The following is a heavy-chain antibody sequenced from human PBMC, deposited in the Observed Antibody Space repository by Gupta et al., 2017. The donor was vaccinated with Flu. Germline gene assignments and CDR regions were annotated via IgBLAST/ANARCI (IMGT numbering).Heavy chain of an antibody. V-gene: IGHV3-21*01. J-gene: IGHJ4*02. D-gene: IGHD2-2*01. CDR3: ARAFAVEATLEY. Sequence: SVKGRFTISRDNAKNSLYLQMNSLRAEDTAVYYCARAFAVEATLEYLGQGTLVTVSS.